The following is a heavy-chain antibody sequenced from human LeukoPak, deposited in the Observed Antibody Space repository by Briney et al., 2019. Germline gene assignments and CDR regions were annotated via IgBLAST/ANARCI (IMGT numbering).Heavy chain of an antibody. CDR2: IYYSGST. D-gene: IGHD5-18*01. J-gene: IGHJ5*02. V-gene: IGHV4-59*01. Sequence: PSETLSLTCTVSGGSISSYYWSWIRQPPGKGLEWIGYIYYSGSTNYNPSLKSRVTISVDTSKNQFSLKLSSVTAADTAVYYCARGTDVRGYSYGSFQFDPWGQGTLVTVSS. CDR1: GGSISSYY. CDR3: ARGTDVRGYSYGSFQFDP.